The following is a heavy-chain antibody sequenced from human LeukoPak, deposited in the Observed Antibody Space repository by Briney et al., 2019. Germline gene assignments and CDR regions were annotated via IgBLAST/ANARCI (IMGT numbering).Heavy chain of an antibody. CDR2: IYYSGST. V-gene: IGHV4-39*01. Sequence: SETLSLTCTVSGGSISSSSYYWGWIRQPPGKGLEWIGSIYYSGSTYYNPSLKSRVTISVDTSKNQFSLKLSSVTAADTAVYYCARHSQQQLVLRCNWFDPWGQGTLVTVSS. CDR3: ARHSQQQLVLRCNWFDP. CDR1: GGSISSSSYY. D-gene: IGHD6-13*01. J-gene: IGHJ5*02.